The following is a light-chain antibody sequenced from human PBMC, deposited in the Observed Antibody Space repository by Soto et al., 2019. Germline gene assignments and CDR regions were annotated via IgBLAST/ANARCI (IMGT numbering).Light chain of an antibody. CDR3: QPYGSSAWT. V-gene: IGKV3-20*01. CDR1: QRVRSSY. J-gene: IGKJ1*01. Sequence: EIVLTQSPGTLSLSPGERATLSCRASQRVRSSYLAWYQQKPGQAPRPLIYGASSRAIGIPDRFSGSGSGTDFTLTISRLEPEDFAVYYCQPYGSSAWTFGQGTKVEIK. CDR2: GAS.